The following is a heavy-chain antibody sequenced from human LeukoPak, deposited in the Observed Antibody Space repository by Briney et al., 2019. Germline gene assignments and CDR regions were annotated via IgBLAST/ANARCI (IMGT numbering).Heavy chain of an antibody. V-gene: IGHV3-48*03. CDR1: GFTFSSYE. D-gene: IGHD2-21*02. CDR3: ARVLNCGGDCHHVDY. Sequence: PGGSLRLSCAASGFTFSSYEMNWVRQAPGKGLEWVSYISSSGSTIYYADSVKGRFTISRDNAKNSLYLQMNSLRAEDTAVYYCARVLNCGGDCHHVDYWGQGTLVTVSS. J-gene: IGHJ4*02. CDR2: ISSSGSTI.